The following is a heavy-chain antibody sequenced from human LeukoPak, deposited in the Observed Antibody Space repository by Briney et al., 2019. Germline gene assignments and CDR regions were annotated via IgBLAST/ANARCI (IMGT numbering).Heavy chain of an antibody. J-gene: IGHJ4*02. D-gene: IGHD2-8*01. V-gene: IGHV4-59*08. Sequence: SETLSLTCTVSGDSISSYYWSWIRQPPGKGLEWIGYINYSGSTNYNPSLKSRVTISVDTSKNQFSLNLSSVTAADTAVYYCARLNGGYWGQGTLVTVSS. CDR3: ARLNGGY. CDR2: INYSGST. CDR1: GDSISSYY.